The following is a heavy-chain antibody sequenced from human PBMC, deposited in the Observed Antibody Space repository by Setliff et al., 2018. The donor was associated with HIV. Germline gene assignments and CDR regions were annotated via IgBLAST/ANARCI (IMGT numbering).Heavy chain of an antibody. CDR2: ISTSGTT. V-gene: IGHV4-61*09. D-gene: IGHD3-9*01. Sequence: PSETLSLTCTVSGDSITSGTYYWSWIRQPAGMRLEWIGHISTSGTTNYNPSLKSRVTISADTSKSQFSLKLTSVTAADTAAYFCARGHDNKYYYFYYMDVWGKGTTVTVSS. CDR1: GDSITSGTYY. J-gene: IGHJ6*03. CDR3: ARGHDNKYYYFYYMDV.